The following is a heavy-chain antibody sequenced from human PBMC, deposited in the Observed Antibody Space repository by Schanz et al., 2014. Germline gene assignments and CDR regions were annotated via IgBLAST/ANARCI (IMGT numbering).Heavy chain of an antibody. CDR2: ISGSGGST. CDR3: AKDLAAVGVFDY. D-gene: IGHD6-13*01. J-gene: IGHJ4*02. CDR1: GFTFRNYG. V-gene: IGHV3-23*04. Sequence: VQLVESGGGVVQPGRSLRLSCAASGFTFRNYGMSWVRQAPGQGLEWVSAISGSGGSTYYADSVKGRFTISRDNSKNTLDLQMNSLRAEDTAIYYCAKDLAAVGVFDYWGQGSLVTVSP.